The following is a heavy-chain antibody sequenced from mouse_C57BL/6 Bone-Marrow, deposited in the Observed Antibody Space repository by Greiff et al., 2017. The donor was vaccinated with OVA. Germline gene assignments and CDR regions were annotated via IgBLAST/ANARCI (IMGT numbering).Heavy chain of an antibody. V-gene: IGHV5-6*01. CDR3: ASHITTVVGPYV. J-gene: IGHJ1*03. CDR2: ISSGGSYT. D-gene: IGHD1-1*01. Sequence: EVKLVESGGDLVKPGGSLKLSCAASGFTFSSYGMSWVRQTPDKRLEWVATISSGGSYTYYPDSVKGRFTISRDNAKNTLYLQMSSLKSEDTAMYYCASHITTVVGPYVWGTGTTVTVSS. CDR1: GFTFSSYG.